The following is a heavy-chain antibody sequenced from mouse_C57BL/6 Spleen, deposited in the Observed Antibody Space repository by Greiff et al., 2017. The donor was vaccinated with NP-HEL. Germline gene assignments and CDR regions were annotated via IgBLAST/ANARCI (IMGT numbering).Heavy chain of an antibody. V-gene: IGHV3-6*01. Sequence: VQLKESGPGLVKPSQSLSLTCSVTGYSITSGYYWNWIRQFPGNKLEWIGYISYDGSNNYNPSLKNRISITLDTSKNQFFLKVNSVTTEDTATYYCARDHDYEGDAMDYWGQGTSVTVSS. D-gene: IGHD2-4*01. CDR3: ARDHDYEGDAMDY. J-gene: IGHJ4*01. CDR2: ISYDGSN. CDR1: GYSITSGYY.